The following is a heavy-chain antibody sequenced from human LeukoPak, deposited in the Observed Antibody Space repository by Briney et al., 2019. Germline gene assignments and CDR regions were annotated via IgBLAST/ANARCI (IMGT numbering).Heavy chain of an antibody. CDR1: GFTFSTST. CDR3: ARGLPYCGGDCYRALDY. CDR2: ISCDASSI. Sequence: PGVSLTLSCAASGFTFSTSTMHWLRQARGKGLEGVSYISCDASSIYYADPVRGRFTVSRDNAKNSLSLQVNSLRDEDTAVYSCARGLPYCGGDCYRALDYWGQGTLVTVSS. J-gene: IGHJ4*02. D-gene: IGHD2-21*02. V-gene: IGHV3-48*02.